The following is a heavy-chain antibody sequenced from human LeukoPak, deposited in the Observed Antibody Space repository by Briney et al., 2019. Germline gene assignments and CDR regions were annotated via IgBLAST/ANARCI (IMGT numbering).Heavy chain of an antibody. V-gene: IGHV3-53*01. D-gene: IGHD3-10*01. CDR1: GFTVNSNY. Sequence: GGSLRRSCAASGFTVNSNYWSWVRQAPGKGLEWVSVIYSGGTTYYADSVKGRFTFSRDNSKNMLHLQMNSLRAEDTAVYYCARGFNRGFDPWGQGTLVIVSS. J-gene: IGHJ5*02. CDR2: IYSGGTT. CDR3: ARGFNRGFDP.